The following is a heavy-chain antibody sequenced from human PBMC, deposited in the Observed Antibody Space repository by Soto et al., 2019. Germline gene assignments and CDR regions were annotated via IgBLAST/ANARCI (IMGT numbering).Heavy chain of an antibody. V-gene: IGHV4-59*01. CDR3: ARLPWADYGGIFDP. CDR1: GGSISNYY. D-gene: IGHD4-17*01. J-gene: IGHJ5*02. Sequence: SETLSLTCTVSGGSISNYYWSWIRHPPGKKLEWIGYTHYSGSTNYNPSLKSRVTISLDTSKNQFSLKLYSVTTADTAMYYCARLPWADYGGIFDPWGQGTLVTVSS. CDR2: THYSGST.